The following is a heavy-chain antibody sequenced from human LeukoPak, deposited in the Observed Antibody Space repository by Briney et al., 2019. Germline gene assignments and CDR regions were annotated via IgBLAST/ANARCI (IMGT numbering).Heavy chain of an antibody. CDR2: ITSSSKTI. J-gene: IGHJ4*02. CDR1: GFTFSSYE. V-gene: IGHV3-48*03. CDR3: ARYFDY. Sequence: GGSLRLSCAASGFTFSSYEMIWVHQAPGKGLEWISYITSSSKTIYYADSVQGRFTISRDNAKNSLYLQMNSLRAEDTGVYYCARYFDYWGQGTLVTVSS.